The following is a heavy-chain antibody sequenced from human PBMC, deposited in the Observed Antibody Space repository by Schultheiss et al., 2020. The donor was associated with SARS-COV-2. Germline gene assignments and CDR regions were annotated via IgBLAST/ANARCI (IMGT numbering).Heavy chain of an antibody. V-gene: IGHV4-59*08. J-gene: IGHJ6*03. CDR2: IYYSGST. CDR1: GGSISSYY. CDR3: ARSYYYYYMDV. Sequence: SETLSLTCTVSGGSISSYYWSWIRQPPGKGLEWIGYIYYSGSTNYNPSLKSRVTISVDTSKNQFSLKLSSVTAADTAVYYCARSYYYYYMDVWGKGTTVTVSS.